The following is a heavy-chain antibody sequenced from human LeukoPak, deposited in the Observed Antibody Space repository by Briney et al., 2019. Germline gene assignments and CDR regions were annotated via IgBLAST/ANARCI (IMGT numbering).Heavy chain of an antibody. CDR3: ARETPGRGVDY. V-gene: IGHV3-23*01. CDR1: GFPFSAYA. Sequence: GGSLRLSCAASGFPFSAYAMSWVRQAPGKGLEWVSGVSGSGSTIYYADSVKGRFTISRDNSKSTLHLQMNSLRAEDTAVYYCARETPGRGVDYWGQGTLVTVSS. CDR2: VSGSGSTI. D-gene: IGHD2-15*01. J-gene: IGHJ4*02.